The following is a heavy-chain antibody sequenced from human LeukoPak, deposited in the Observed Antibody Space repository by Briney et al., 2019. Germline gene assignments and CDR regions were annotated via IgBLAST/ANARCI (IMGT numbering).Heavy chain of an antibody. CDR2: IYYSGST. Sequence: SETLSLTCTVSGDSLSSSYWSWIRQPPGKGLEWIGYIYYSGSTNYNPSLKSRATISIDTSKNQFSLKLSSVTAADTAVYYCARNEYDSSGYYPSYFDYWGQGTLVSVSS. CDR1: GDSLSSSY. D-gene: IGHD3-22*01. J-gene: IGHJ4*02. V-gene: IGHV4-59*01. CDR3: ARNEYDSSGYYPSYFDY.